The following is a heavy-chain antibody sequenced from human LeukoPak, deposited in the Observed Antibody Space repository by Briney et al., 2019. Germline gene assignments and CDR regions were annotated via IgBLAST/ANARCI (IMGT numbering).Heavy chain of an antibody. V-gene: IGHV2-70*04. CDR3: ARTSYYDSSGYKPPYFDY. D-gene: IGHD3-22*01. Sequence: SGPTLVNPTQTLTLTCTFSGFSLSTSGMRVSWIRQPPGKALEWLARIDWDDDKFCSTPLKTRLTISKDTSKNQVVLTMTNMDPVDTATYYCARTSYYDSSGYKPPYFDYWGQGTLVTVSS. CDR2: IDWDDDK. J-gene: IGHJ4*02. CDR1: GFSLSTSGMR.